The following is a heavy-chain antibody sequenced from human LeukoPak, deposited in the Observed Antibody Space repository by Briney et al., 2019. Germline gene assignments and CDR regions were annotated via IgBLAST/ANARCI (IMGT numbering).Heavy chain of an antibody. V-gene: IGHV1-46*01. D-gene: IGHD1-26*01. Sequence: GASVKVSCKASGYTFTSYYMHWVRQAPGQGLEWMGIINPSGGSTSYAQKFQGRVTMTRDTSTSTVYMELSSLRSEDTAVYYCAGVREVGATIGAFDIWGQGTMVTVSS. J-gene: IGHJ3*02. CDR1: GYTFTSYY. CDR3: AGVREVGATIGAFDI. CDR2: INPSGGST.